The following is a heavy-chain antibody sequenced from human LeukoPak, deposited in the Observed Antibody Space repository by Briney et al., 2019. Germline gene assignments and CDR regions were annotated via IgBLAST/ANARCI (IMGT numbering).Heavy chain of an antibody. CDR1: GYTLTELS. J-gene: IGHJ3*02. CDR2: FDPEDGET. V-gene: IGHV1-24*01. CDR3: AITTGTTDAFDI. Sequence: ASVKVSCKVSGYTLTELSMHWVRQAPGKGLEWMGGFDPEDGETIYAQKFQGRVTMTEDTSTDTAYMELSSLRSEDTAVYYCAITTGTTDAFDIWGQGTTVTVSS. D-gene: IGHD1-1*01.